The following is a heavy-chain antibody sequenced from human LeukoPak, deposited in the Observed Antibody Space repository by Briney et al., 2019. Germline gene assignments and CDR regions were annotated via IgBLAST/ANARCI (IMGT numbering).Heavy chain of an antibody. V-gene: IGHV1-46*01. CDR2: INPSGGST. CDR1: GYTFTSYY. J-gene: IGHJ4*02. D-gene: IGHD3-3*01. Sequence: GASVKVSCKASGYTFTSYYMHWVRQAPGQGLEWMGIINPSGGSTSYAQKFQGRVTMTRDTSTSTVYVELSSLRSEDTAVYYCARDLSEDYDFWSGYSYWGQGTLVTVSS. CDR3: ARDLSEDYDFWSGYSY.